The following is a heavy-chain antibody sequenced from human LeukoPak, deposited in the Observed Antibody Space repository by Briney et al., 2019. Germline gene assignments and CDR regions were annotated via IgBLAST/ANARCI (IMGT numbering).Heavy chain of an antibody. CDR3: VKGLVQTTMSYSVDY. V-gene: IGHV3-53*05. CDR1: GFTVSSNY. CDR2: IFGGGST. J-gene: IGHJ4*02. D-gene: IGHD1-1*01. Sequence: GGSLRLSCAASGFTVSSNYMSWVRQAPGKGLEWVSVIFGGGSTYYADSVKGRFTVSRDNSKNTLYLQMNSLRAEDTAVYYCVKGLVQTTMSYSVDYWGQGALVTVSS.